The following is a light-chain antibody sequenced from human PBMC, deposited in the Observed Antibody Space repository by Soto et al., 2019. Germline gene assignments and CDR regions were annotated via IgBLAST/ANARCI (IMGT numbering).Light chain of an antibody. J-gene: IGKJ4*01. CDR1: QSVSSY. CDR2: DAS. Sequence: EIVLTQSPATLSLSPGERAALSCRASQSVSSYLAWYQQKPGQAPRLLIYDASKRATGIPARFSGSGSGTDFTLTISSLQPEDFATYYCQQSYSTLRTFGGGTKVEIK. CDR3: QQSYSTLRT. V-gene: IGKV3-11*01.